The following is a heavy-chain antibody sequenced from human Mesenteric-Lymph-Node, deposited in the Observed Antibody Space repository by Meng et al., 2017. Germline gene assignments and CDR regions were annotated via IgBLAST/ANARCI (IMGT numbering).Heavy chain of an antibody. D-gene: IGHD4-23*01. V-gene: IGHV1-58*02. CDR2: IVVGSGNT. J-gene: IGHJ3*02. Sequence: SVKVSCKASGFTFTSSAMQWVRQARGQRLEWIGWIVVGSGNTNYAQKFQERVTITRDMSTSTAYMELSSLRSEDTAVYYCAAAISDYSGNSRFDAFDIWGQGTMVTVSS. CDR1: GFTFTSSA. CDR3: AAAISDYSGNSRFDAFDI.